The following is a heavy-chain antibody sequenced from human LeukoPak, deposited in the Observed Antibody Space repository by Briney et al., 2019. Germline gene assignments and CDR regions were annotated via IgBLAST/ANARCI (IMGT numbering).Heavy chain of an antibody. D-gene: IGHD6-19*01. CDR3: ARGGIQVSGIDEFDY. V-gene: IGHV3-13*01. Sequence: GGSLRLSCVASGFTFIDYDMHWVRQVIGKGLEWVSAIGIRGDTHYSGSVKGRFTISRENAESSLYLQMNSLRAEDTAVYYCARGGIQVSGIDEFDYWGQGTLVTVSS. CDR2: IGIRGDT. CDR1: GFTFIDYD. J-gene: IGHJ4*02.